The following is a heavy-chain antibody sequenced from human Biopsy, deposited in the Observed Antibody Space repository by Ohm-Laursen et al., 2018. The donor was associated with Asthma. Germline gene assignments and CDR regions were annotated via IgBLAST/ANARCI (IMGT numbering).Heavy chain of an antibody. D-gene: IGHD3-10*01. CDR1: GYTFNSAG. Sequence: GASVKVSCKASGYTFNSAGITWVRQAPGQGLKWMGWISVYNGNTKVAQKLQDRVTMITDTSTSTAYMELRSLRSDDTAVYFRARAVDYSHYYGIDVWGQGTTVTVS. J-gene: IGHJ6*02. V-gene: IGHV1-18*01. CDR3: ARAVDYSHYYGIDV. CDR2: ISVYNGNT.